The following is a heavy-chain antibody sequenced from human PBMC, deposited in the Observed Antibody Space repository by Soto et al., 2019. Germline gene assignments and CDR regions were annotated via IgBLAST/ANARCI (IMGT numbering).Heavy chain of an antibody. D-gene: IGHD1-20*01. CDR1: GFTFSSYA. CDR3: AKCDNSGYYYYGMDV. CDR2: ISYDGSNK. J-gene: IGHJ6*02. Sequence: GGSLRLSCAASGFTFSSYAMSWVRQAPGKGLEWVAVISYDGSNKYYADSVKGRFTISRDNSKNTLYLQMNSLRAEDTAVYYCAKCDNSGYYYYGMDVWGQGTTVTVPS. V-gene: IGHV3-30*18.